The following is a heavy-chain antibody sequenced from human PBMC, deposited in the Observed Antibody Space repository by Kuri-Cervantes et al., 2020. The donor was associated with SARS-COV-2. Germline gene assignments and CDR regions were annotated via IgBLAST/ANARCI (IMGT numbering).Heavy chain of an antibody. D-gene: IGHD4-11*01. J-gene: IGHJ2*01. CDR3: ARALYSSYVYFDL. CDR2: FDPEDGET. Sequence: ASVKVSCKVSGYTLTELSMHWVRQAPGKGLEWMGGFDPEDGETIYAQKFQGRVTITRNTSISTAYMELSSLRSEDTAVYYCARALYSSYVYFDLWGRGTLVTVSS. V-gene: IGHV1-24*01. CDR1: GYTLTELS.